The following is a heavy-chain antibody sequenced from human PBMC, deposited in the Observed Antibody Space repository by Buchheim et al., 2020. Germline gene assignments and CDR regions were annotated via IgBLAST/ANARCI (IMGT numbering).Heavy chain of an antibody. CDR3: ARGPHHDFYYYYGMDV. CDR1: GFTFSSYS. J-gene: IGHJ6*02. CDR2: ISSSSSTI. D-gene: IGHD3-3*01. V-gene: IGHV3-48*01. Sequence: EVQLVESGGGLVQPGGSLRLSCAAFGFTFSSYSMNWVRQAPGKGLEWVSYISSSSSTIYYADSVKGRFTISRDNAKNSRYLQMNSLRAEDTAVYYCARGPHHDFYYYYGMDVWGQGTT.